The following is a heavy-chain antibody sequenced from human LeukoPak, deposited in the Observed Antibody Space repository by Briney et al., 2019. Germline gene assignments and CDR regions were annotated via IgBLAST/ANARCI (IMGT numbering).Heavy chain of an antibody. Sequence: SETLSLTCTVSGGSINNNNYYWVWIRRPLGKGLEWIGNIHYSGSTYNNPSLRSRVTISVDTSKNQFSLKLSSVTAADTAVYYCARSGYCSSTTCYHFDFWGQGTLVTVSS. D-gene: IGHD2-2*01. CDR2: IHYSGST. CDR1: GGSINNNNYY. J-gene: IGHJ4*02. V-gene: IGHV4-39*01. CDR3: ARSGYCSSTTCYHFDF.